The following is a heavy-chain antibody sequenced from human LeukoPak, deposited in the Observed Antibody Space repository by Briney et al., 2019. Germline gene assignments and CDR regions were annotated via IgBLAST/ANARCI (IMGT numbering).Heavy chain of an antibody. CDR3: AKVPAAAGKGVLDY. Sequence: GGSLRPSCAASGFTFSNYAMGWVRQAPGKGLEWVSVTSSSGSTTYYADSVKGRFTISRDNSKNTLYLQMNSLRAEDTAEYYCAKVPAAAGKGVLDYWGQGTLVTVSS. J-gene: IGHJ4*02. D-gene: IGHD6-13*01. CDR2: TSSSGSTT. CDR1: GFTFSNYA. V-gene: IGHV3-23*01.